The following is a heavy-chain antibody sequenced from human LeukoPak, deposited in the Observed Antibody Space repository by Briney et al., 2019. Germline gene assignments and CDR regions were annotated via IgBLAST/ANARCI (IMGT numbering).Heavy chain of an antibody. CDR1: GFTFSSND. CDR2: ISYDGGNK. Sequence: PGRSLRLSCAASGFTFSSNDIHWVRQAPGKGLEWVVVISYDGGNKYYADSVKGRFAISRDDSKNTLYLQMNSLRAEDTAMYYCARGLPPVMKYYFDYWGQGTLVTVSS. J-gene: IGHJ4*02. V-gene: IGHV3-30*03. D-gene: IGHD4-11*01. CDR3: ARGLPPVMKYYFDY.